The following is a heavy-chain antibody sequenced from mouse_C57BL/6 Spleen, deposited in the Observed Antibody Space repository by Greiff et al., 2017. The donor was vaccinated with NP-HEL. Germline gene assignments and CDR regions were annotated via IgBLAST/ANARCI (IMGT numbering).Heavy chain of an antibody. Sequence: VQLKESGPELVKPGASVKIPCKASGYTFTDYNMDWVKQSHGKSLEWIGDINPNNGGTIYNQKFKGKATLTVDKSSSTAYMELRSLTSEDTAVYYCARGDYGSSYRPYAMDYWGQGTSVTVSS. CDR1: GYTFTDYN. D-gene: IGHD1-1*01. CDR2: INPNNGGT. V-gene: IGHV1-18*01. J-gene: IGHJ4*01. CDR3: ARGDYGSSYRPYAMDY.